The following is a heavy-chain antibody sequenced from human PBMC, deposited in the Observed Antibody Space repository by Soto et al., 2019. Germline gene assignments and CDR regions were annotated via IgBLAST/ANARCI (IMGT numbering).Heavy chain of an antibody. Sequence: GGSLRLSCAASGFTFSSYSMNWVRQAPGKGLEWVSSISSSSSYIYYADSVKGRFTISRDNAKNSLYLQMNSLRAEDTAVYYCARRRIALAGTYYYYCMVVWGKGRPATVSS. CDR1: GFTFSSYS. V-gene: IGHV3-21*01. D-gene: IGHD6-13*01. CDR2: ISSSSSYI. J-gene: IGHJ6*03. CDR3: ARRRIALAGTYYYYCMVV.